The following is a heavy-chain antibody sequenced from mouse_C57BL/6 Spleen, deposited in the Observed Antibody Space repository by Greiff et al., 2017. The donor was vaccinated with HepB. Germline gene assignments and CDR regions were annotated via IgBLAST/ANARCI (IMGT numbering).Heavy chain of an antibody. V-gene: IGHV5-16*01. CDR3: ARDGGETDWYFDV. CDR2: INYDGSST. J-gene: IGHJ1*03. D-gene: IGHD3-2*01. CDR1: GFTFSDYY. Sequence: EVQVVESEGGLVQPGSSMKLSCTASGFTFSDYYMAWVRQVPEKGLEWVANINYDGSSTYYLDSLKSRFIISRDNAKNILYLQMSSLKSEDTATYYCARDGGETDWYFDVWGTGTTVTVSS.